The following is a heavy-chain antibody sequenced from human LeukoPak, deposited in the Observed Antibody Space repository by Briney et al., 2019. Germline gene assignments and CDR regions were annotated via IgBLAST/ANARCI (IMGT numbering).Heavy chain of an antibody. J-gene: IGHJ3*02. CDR1: GFTFSSYG. V-gene: IGHV3-33*01. CDR3: AREDSNDAFDI. CDR2: IWYDGSNK. Sequence: PGGSLRLSCAASGFTFSSYGMHWVRQAPGKGLEWVAVIWYDGSNKYYADSVKGRFTISRDNSKNTLYLQMNSLRAEDTAVYYCAREDSNDAFDIWGQGTMVTVSS. D-gene: IGHD5-18*01.